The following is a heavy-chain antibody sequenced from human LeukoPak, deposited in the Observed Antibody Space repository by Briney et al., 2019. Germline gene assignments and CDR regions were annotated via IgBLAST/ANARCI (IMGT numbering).Heavy chain of an antibody. D-gene: IGHD4-17*01. CDR2: ISDDGSNK. J-gene: IGHJ4*02. V-gene: IGHV3-30*18. Sequence: GGSLRLSCAASGFTFSSYGMHWVRQAPGKGLEWVAVISDDGSNKYYADSVKGRFTISRDNSKNTLYLQMNSLRAEDTAVYYCAKDPGYGDYVDYWGQGTLVTVSS. CDR1: GFTFSSYG. CDR3: AKDPGYGDYVDY.